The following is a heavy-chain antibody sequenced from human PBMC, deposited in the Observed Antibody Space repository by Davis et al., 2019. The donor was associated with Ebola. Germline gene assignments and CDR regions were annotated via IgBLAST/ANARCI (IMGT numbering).Heavy chain of an antibody. CDR3: ASTYGPIAVAGTLDY. V-gene: IGHV4-34*01. CDR2: INHSGST. CDR1: GGSFSGYY. J-gene: IGHJ4*02. D-gene: IGHD6-19*01. Sequence: PSETLSLTCAVYGGSFSGYYWSWIRQPPGKGLEWIGEINHSGSTNYNPSLKSRVTISVDTSKNQFSLKLSSVTAADTAVYYCASTYGPIAVAGTLDYWGQGTLVTVSS.